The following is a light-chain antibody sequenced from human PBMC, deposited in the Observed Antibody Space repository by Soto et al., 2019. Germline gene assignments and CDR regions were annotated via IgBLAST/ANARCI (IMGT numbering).Light chain of an antibody. V-gene: IGKV2-30*01. CDR2: KIS. CDR1: QSLVYSDGNTF. CDR3: MQGTHWPPI. J-gene: IGKJ3*01. Sequence: QSLVYSDGNTFLSWFQQRPGRSPRRLIYKISNRDSGVPDRFSGSGSGTNFTLKISGVEAEDVGVYYCMQGTHWPPIFGPGTKVDIK.